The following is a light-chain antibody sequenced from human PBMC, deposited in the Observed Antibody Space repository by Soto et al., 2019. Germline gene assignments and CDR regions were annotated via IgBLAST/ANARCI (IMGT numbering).Light chain of an antibody. CDR3: QQSYRNPRT. V-gene: IGKV2-28*01. Sequence: DIVMTQSPLSLPVTPGEPASISCRSSQSLLHSNGYNYLDWYLQKPGQSPQLLIYLGSNRASGVPDRFSGSGSGTEFTLTISSLQPEDFATYYCQQSYRNPRTFGLGTKVDIK. CDR2: LGS. CDR1: QSLLHSNGYNY. J-gene: IGKJ1*01.